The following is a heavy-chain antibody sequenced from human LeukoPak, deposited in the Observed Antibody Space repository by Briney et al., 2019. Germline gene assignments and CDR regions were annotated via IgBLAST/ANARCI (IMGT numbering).Heavy chain of an antibody. Sequence: GVSLRLSCAASGFTFSSYSMNWVRQAPGKGLEWVSSISSSSSYIYYADSVTGRFTISRDNAKNSLYLQMNSLRAEDTAVYYCARDGAAATDYAFDIWGQGTMVTVSS. CDR3: ARDGAAATDYAFDI. V-gene: IGHV3-21*01. J-gene: IGHJ3*02. CDR2: ISSSSSYI. D-gene: IGHD6-25*01. CDR1: GFTFSSYS.